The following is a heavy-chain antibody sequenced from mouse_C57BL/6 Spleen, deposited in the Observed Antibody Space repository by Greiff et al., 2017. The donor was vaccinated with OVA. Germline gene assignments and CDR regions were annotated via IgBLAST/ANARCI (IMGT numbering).Heavy chain of an antibody. J-gene: IGHJ4*01. Sequence: LQLQQSGPGLVQPSQSLSITCTVSGFSLTSSGVHWVRQPPGKCLEWLGVIWSGGSPDYNAAFIARLSISKDNSKSQVFFKMNSLQADDTAIDYCAKNEGDYDGDAMDDWGQGTSVTVSS. CDR2: IWSGGSP. CDR3: AKNEGDYDGDAMDD. CDR1: GFSLTSSG. D-gene: IGHD2-4*01. V-gene: IGHV2-4*01.